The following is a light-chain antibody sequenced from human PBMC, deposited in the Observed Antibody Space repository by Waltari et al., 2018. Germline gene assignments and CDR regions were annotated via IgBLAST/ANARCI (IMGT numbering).Light chain of an antibody. Sequence: QLVLTQSPSASASLGASVKLTCTLSSGHSSNVIAWLQQQPEKGPRYLMRVNSDGSHSRGDEIPDRFSGSNSGAERYLTISSLQSEDEADYYCQTGGHGTWVFGGGTQLTVL. J-gene: IGLJ3*02. CDR3: QTGGHGTWV. CDR2: VNSDGSH. V-gene: IGLV4-69*01. CDR1: SGHSSNV.